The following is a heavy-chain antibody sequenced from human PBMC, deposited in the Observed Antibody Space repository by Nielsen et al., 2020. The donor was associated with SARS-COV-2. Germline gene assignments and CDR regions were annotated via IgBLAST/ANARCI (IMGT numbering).Heavy chain of an antibody. V-gene: IGHV3-11*06. CDR2: ISSSSSYT. Sequence: GESLKISCAASGFTFSDYYMSWIRQAPGKGLEWVSYISSSSSYTNYADSVKGRFTISRDNSKNTLYLQMSSLRVEDTAIYYCARGSTYWGPGTVVTVSS. CDR3: ARGSTY. D-gene: IGHD5/OR15-5a*01. J-gene: IGHJ4*01. CDR1: GFTFSDYY.